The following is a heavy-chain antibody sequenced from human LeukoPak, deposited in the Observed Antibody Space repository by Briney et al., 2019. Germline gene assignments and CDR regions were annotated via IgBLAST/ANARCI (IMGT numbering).Heavy chain of an antibody. CDR2: INPSGGST. Sequence: ASVTVSFTSSVYTFTIYYMHGVRQSPGQGLEWMGIINPSGGSTSYAQKFQGRVTMTRDTSTSTVYMELSSLRSEDTAVYYCARGYRIQLWLPPPGYWGQGTLVTVSS. J-gene: IGHJ4*02. CDR3: ARGYRIQLWLPPPGY. CDR1: VYTFTIYY. V-gene: IGHV1-46*01. D-gene: IGHD5-18*01.